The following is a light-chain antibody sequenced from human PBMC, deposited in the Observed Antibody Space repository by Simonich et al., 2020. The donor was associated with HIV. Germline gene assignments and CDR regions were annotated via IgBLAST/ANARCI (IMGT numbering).Light chain of an antibody. CDR1: QSVSSSY. J-gene: IGKJ4*01. CDR3: QQRSNWPPLT. Sequence: EIVLTQSPGTLSLSPGERATLSCRASQSVSSSYLAWYQQKPGQAPRLLIYGASSRATGNPDRFRGSGSGTDFTLTISRLEPEDFAVYYCQQRSNWPPLTFGGGTKVEIK. CDR2: GAS. V-gene: IGKV3D-20*02.